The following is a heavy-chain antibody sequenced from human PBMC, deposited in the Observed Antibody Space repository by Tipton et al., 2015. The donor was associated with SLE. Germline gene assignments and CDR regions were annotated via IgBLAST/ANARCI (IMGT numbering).Heavy chain of an antibody. D-gene: IGHD3-16*02. CDR1: GGSISSSSYY. Sequence: TLSLTCTVSGGSISSSSYYWGWIRQLPGKGLEWIGSIYYSGSTYYNPSLKSRVTISVDTSKNQFSLKLSSVTAADTAVYYCARGPGGELSAEYFQHWGQGTLVTVSS. CDR2: IYYSGST. V-gene: IGHV4-39*07. J-gene: IGHJ1*01. CDR3: ARGPGGELSAEYFQH.